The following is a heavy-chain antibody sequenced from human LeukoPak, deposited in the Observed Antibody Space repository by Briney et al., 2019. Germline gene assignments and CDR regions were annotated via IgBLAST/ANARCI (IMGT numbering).Heavy chain of an antibody. CDR1: GGTFSNYA. CDR2: TIPIFGTA. Sequence: GSSVKVSCKASGGTFSNYAISWVRQAPGQGLEWMGGTIPIFGTANYAQKFQGRVTITADESTSTAYMELSSLRSEDTAVYYCARSIVVVPAAILALYYYYGMDVWGKGTTVTVSS. D-gene: IGHD2-2*02. CDR3: ARSIVVVPAAILALYYYYGMDV. V-gene: IGHV1-69*01. J-gene: IGHJ6*04.